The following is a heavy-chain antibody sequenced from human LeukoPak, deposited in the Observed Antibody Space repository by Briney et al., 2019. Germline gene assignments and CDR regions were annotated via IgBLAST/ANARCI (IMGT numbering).Heavy chain of an antibody. J-gene: IGHJ4*02. D-gene: IGHD4-17*01. Sequence: PGGSLRLSCAASGFTFSSYGMHWVRQAPGKGLEWVAVISYDGSNKYYADSVKGRFTISRDNAKNSLYLQMNSLRAEDTAVYYCARDTPTVLYYFDYWGQGTLVTVSS. CDR1: GFTFSSYG. CDR3: ARDTPTVLYYFDY. CDR2: ISYDGSNK. V-gene: IGHV3-30*03.